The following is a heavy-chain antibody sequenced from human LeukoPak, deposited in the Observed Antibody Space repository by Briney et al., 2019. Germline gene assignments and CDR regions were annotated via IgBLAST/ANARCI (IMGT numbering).Heavy chain of an antibody. CDR2: INHSGST. D-gene: IGHD3-16*02. V-gene: IGHV4-34*01. J-gene: IGHJ4*02. CDR1: GGSYSGYY. CDR3: ARINSYYDYVWGGYRYTGSCDY. Sequence: SETLSLTCAVYGGSYSGYYWSGIRQPPGKGLEWIGEINHSGSTNYNPSLKSRVTISVDTSKNQFSLKLSSVTAADTAVYYCARINSYYDYVWGGYRYTGSCDYWGQGTLVTVSS.